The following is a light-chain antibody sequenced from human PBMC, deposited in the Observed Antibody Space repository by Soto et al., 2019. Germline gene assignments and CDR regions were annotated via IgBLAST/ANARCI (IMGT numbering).Light chain of an antibody. V-gene: IGKV1-33*01. CDR1: QDITSY. CDR3: QHCNYLPI. J-gene: IGKJ3*01. CDR2: DAS. Sequence: DIQMTQSPSSLSASVGDRVTITCQASQDITSYLNWYQHKPGKAPKLLIYDASILEAGVPLRFSGSGSGTDFTLAISSLQPEEVATYYCQHCNYLPIFGPGTTVDFK.